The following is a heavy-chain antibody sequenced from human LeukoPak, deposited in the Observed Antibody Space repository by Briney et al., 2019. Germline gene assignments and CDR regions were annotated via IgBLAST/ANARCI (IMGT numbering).Heavy chain of an antibody. Sequence: GGSLRLSCAASGFTFSSYAMSWVRGAPGKGLEWVSAISGSGGSTYYADSVKGRFTISRDNSKNTLYLQMNSLRAEDTAVYYCAKDVIVATMRYYFDYWGQGTLVTVSS. D-gene: IGHD5-12*01. V-gene: IGHV3-23*01. CDR1: GFTFSSYA. CDR3: AKDVIVATMRYYFDY. J-gene: IGHJ4*02. CDR2: ISGSGGST.